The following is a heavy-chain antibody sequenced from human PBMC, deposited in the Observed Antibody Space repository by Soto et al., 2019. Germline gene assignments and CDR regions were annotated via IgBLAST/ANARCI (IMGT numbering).Heavy chain of an antibody. Sequence: SETLSLTCTVSGGSISSGGYYWSWIRQHPGKGLEWIGYIYYSGSTYYNPSLKSRVTISVDTSKNQFSLKLSSVTAADTAVYYCARSGHSPDYYYYYMDVWGKGTTGTVSS. CDR3: ARSGHSPDYYYYYMDV. CDR1: GGSISSGGYY. D-gene: IGHD3-10*01. CDR2: IYYSGST. V-gene: IGHV4-31*03. J-gene: IGHJ6*03.